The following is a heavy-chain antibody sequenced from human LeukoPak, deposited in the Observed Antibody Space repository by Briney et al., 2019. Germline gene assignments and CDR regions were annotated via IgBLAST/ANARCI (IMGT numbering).Heavy chain of an antibody. V-gene: IGHV4-39*01. CDR1: GGSFSTYY. CDR2: IYYSGST. Sequence: SETLSLTCTVSGGSFSTYYWGWIRQPPGRGLEWIGSIYYSGSTSYNPSLKSRVTISVDTSKNQFSLKLSSVTAADTAVYYCARLPTITFFDYWGQGTLVTVSS. D-gene: IGHD5-12*01. J-gene: IGHJ4*02. CDR3: ARLPTITFFDY.